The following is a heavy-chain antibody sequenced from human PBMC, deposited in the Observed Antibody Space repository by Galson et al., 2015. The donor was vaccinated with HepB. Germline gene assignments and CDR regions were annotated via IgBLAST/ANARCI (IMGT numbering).Heavy chain of an antibody. CDR2: IIPIFGTA. CDR3: ASKWFGELLGYYGMDV. Sequence: SVTVSCKASGGTFSSYAISWVRQAPGQGLEWMGGIIPIFGTANYAQKFQGRVTITADESTSTAYMELSSLRSEDTAVYYCASKWFGELLGYYGMDVWGQGTTVTVSS. CDR1: GGTFSSYA. V-gene: IGHV1-69*13. D-gene: IGHD3-10*01. J-gene: IGHJ6*02.